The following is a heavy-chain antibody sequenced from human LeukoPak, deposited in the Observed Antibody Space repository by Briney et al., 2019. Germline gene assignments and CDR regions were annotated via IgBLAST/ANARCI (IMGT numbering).Heavy chain of an antibody. Sequence: GGSLRLSCAASGFTFSNYGFHWVRQTPGKGLEWVAVMWSDGSNKYYADSVKGRFTISRDNSKNTLYLQMNSLRAEDTAVYYCASGKYDILTGYTPYFDYWGQGTLVTVSS. J-gene: IGHJ4*02. D-gene: IGHD3-9*01. CDR1: GFTFSNYG. CDR2: MWSDGSNK. V-gene: IGHV3-33*01. CDR3: ASGKYDILTGYTPYFDY.